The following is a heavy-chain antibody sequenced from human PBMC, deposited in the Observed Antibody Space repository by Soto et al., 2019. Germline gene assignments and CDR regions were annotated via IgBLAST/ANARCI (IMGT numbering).Heavy chain of an antibody. D-gene: IGHD2-15*01. CDR3: ARGRVALYYYYYYMDV. CDR2: IYYSGST. J-gene: IGHJ6*03. Sequence: SETLSLTCTVSGGSISSSSYYWGWIRQPPGKGLEWIGSIYYSGSTYYNPSLKSRVTISVDTSKNQFSLKLSSVTAADTAVYYCARGRVALYYYYYYMDVWGKGTTVTVSS. CDR1: GGSISSSSYY. V-gene: IGHV4-39*07.